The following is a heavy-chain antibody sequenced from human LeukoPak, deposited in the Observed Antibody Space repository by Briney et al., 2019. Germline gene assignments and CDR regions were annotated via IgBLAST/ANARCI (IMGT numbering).Heavy chain of an antibody. V-gene: IGHV1-18*01. D-gene: IGHD2-15*01. J-gene: IGHJ4*02. CDR2: ISEYGNT. CDR3: ARGIIGYYFDY. CDR1: GYTFTIYC. Sequence: RGASVKVSCKTSGYTFTIYCISWVRQAPGQGREWMGLISEYGNTNYAQNLQGRVTMTTDTSTRTAYMELRSLRSGDTAVYYCARGIIGYYFDYWGQGTLVTVSP.